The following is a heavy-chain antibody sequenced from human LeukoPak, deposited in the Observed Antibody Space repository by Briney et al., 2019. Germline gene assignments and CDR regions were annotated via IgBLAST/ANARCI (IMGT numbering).Heavy chain of an antibody. CDR1: GYTFTSYG. D-gene: IGHD6-19*01. CDR3: ARAQDHRVYSSGWYGVYYFDY. V-gene: IGHV1-18*01. CDR2: ISAYNGNT. Sequence: ASVKVSCKASGYTFTSYGISWVRQAPGQGLEWMGWISAYNGNTNYAQKLQGRVTMTTDTSTSTAYMEPRSLRSDDTAVYYCARAQDHRVYSSGWYGVYYFDYWGQGTLVTVSS. J-gene: IGHJ4*02.